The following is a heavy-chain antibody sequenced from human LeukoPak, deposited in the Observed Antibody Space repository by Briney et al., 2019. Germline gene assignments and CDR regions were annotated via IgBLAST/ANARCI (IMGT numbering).Heavy chain of an antibody. CDR1: GSTFSSYS. CDR2: ISSSSSTI. D-gene: IGHD2-2*01. V-gene: IGHV3-48*01. CDR3: ASGYCSSTSCPYYYYYTDV. J-gene: IGHJ6*03. Sequence: GGSLRLSCAASGSTFSSYSMNWVRQAPGKGLEWVSYISSSSSTIYYADSVKGRFTISRDNAKNSLYLQMNSLRAEDTAVYYCASGYCSSTSCPYYYYYTDVWGKGTTVTVSS.